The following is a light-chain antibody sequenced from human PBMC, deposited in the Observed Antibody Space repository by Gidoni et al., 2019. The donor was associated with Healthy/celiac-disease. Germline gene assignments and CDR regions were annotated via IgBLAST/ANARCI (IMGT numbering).Light chain of an antibody. Sequence: IVLTQSPATLSVSPGERATLSCRASQSVSSNLAWYQQKPGQAPRLLIYGASTRATGVPARCSGSGSGTEFTLTISSLQSEDFAVYDCQQYNNWPPAFGQGTKVEIK. J-gene: IGKJ1*01. CDR1: QSVSSN. V-gene: IGKV3-15*01. CDR3: QQYNNWPPA. CDR2: GAS.